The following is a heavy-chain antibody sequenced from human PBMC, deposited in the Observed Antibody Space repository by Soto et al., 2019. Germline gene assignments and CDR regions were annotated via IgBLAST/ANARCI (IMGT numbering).Heavy chain of an antibody. Sequence: EVQLVESGGGLVQPGGSLRLSCAASGFTVSSHYMRWVRQAPGKGLEWVSVIYSGGSTYYADSVKGRFTISRDNSKNTLYLQINILRAEDTAVYYCARSGGNYCFDPCGQGTLVTVSS. D-gene: IGHD2-21*02. V-gene: IGHV3-66*01. CDR2: IYSGGST. CDR3: ARSGGNYCFDP. J-gene: IGHJ5*02. CDR1: GFTVSSHY.